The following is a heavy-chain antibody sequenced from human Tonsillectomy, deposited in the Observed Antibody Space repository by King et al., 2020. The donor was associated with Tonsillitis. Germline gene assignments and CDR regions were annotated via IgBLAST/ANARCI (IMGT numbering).Heavy chain of an antibody. CDR1: GYTFTGQY. CDR3: ARDSGSSWFRRQYYFDY. V-gene: IGHV1-2*02. J-gene: IGHJ4*02. Sequence: QLVQSGAEVKKPGASVKVSCKASGYTFTGQYMHWVREAPGQGLELMGWINPNSGGTDYAQKFQGRVTMTRETSISPSYMELNGLGSDDTAVYYCARDSGSSWFRRQYYFDYWGQGTLVTVSS. CDR2: INPNSGGT. D-gene: IGHD6-13*01.